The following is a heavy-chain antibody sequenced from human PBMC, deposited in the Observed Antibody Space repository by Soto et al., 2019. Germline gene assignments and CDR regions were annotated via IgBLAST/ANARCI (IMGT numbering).Heavy chain of an antibody. CDR2: IIPILNIA. CDR3: ARDVYCSGGSCYPVNWFDP. J-gene: IGHJ5*02. CDR1: GGTFSSYT. Sequence: GASVKVSCKASGGTFSSYTISWVRQAPGQGLEWMGRIIPILNIANYAQKFQGRVTITADKSTSTAYMELSSLRSEDTAVYYCARDVYCSGGSCYPVNWFDPWGQGTLVTVSS. V-gene: IGHV1-69*04. D-gene: IGHD2-15*01.